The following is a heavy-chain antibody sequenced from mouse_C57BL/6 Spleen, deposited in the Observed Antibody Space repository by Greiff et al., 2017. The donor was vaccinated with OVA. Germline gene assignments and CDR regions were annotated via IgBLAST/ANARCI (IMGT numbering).Heavy chain of an antibody. J-gene: IGHJ4*01. D-gene: IGHD1-1*01. CDR2: IDPETGGT. V-gene: IGHV1-15*01. CDR1: GYTFTDYE. Sequence: VKLMESGAELVRPGASVTLSCKASGYTFTDYEMHWVKQTPVHGLEWIGAIDPETGGTAYNQKFKGKAILTADKSSSTAYMELRSLTSEDSAVYYCTRYLVGSSYDAMDYWGQGTSVTVSS. CDR3: TRYLVGSSYDAMDY.